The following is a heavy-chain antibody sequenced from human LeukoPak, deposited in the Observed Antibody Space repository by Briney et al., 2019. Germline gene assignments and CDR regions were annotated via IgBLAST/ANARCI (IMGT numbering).Heavy chain of an antibody. CDR3: ARDTGIAVAGTPGMFIDT. V-gene: IGHV4-61*02. CDR2: IYTSWST. D-gene: IGHD6-19*01. CDR1: GGSICSGRYY. J-gene: IGHJ3*02. Sequence: PSETLSLTCTVSGGSICSGRYYWSWIRQPAGKGLEWVGRIYTSWSTNYNPSLKSRVTISVDTSKNQFSLKLSSVTAADTVVYYCARDTGIAVAGTPGMFIDTWGQGTMVTVSS.